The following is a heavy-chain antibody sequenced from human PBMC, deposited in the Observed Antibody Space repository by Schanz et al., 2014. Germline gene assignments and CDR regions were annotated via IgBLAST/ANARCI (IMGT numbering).Heavy chain of an antibody. CDR2: ISWNSGSI. CDR1: GFPFNEYG. CDR3: ARVEVSMVQGLIPSYYFDS. J-gene: IGHJ4*02. D-gene: IGHD3-10*01. Sequence: EVQLVESGGGLVQPGRSLRLSCAASGFPFNEYGMLWVRQAPGKGLEWVSSISWNSGSIDYADSVKGRFTISRDDAKNSLYLQMNSLSAEDTAVYYCARVEVSMVQGLIPSYYFDSWGQGTPVTVSS. V-gene: IGHV3-9*01.